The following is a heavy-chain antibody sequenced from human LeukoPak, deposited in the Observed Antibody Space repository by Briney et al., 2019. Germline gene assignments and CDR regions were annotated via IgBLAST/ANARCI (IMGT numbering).Heavy chain of an antibody. D-gene: IGHD5-18*01. CDR1: GFTFSSYA. CDR3: ASEDTAMVTGNWFDP. J-gene: IGHJ5*02. V-gene: IGHV3-23*01. Sequence: GGSLRLPCAASGFTFSSYAMSWVRQAPGKGLEWVSAISGSGGSTYYADSVKGRFTISRDNSKNTLYLQMNSLRAEDTAVYYCASEDTAMVTGNWFDPWGQGTLVTVSS. CDR2: ISGSGGST.